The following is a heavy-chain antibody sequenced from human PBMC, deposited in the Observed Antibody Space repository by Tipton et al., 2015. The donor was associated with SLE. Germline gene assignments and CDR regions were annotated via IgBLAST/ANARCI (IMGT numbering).Heavy chain of an antibody. J-gene: IGHJ4*02. D-gene: IGHD1-7*01. CDR1: GHSISSGYY. Sequence: TLSLTCTVSGHSISSGYYWSWIRQAPGKGLEWLESIFVSGNTYYNPSLKSRVTISVDTSKNQFSLKLSSVTAADPAVYYCARSAVGTTSFFDYWGQGAPVTVSS. CDR2: IFVSGNT. CDR3: ARSAVGTTSFFDY. V-gene: IGHV4-38-2*02.